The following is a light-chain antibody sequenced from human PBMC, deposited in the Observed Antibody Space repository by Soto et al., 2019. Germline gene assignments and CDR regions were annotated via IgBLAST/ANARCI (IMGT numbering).Light chain of an antibody. CDR3: QQYYRPWT. Sequence: DIVMTQSPDSLAVSLGERATINCKSSQSVLSSSNNKNYLAWYQQKPGQPPKLLIYWASTRESGVPDRFSGSGSGTDFTRTISSLQADDVAVYYCQQYYRPWTFGPGTKVEIK. CDR2: WAS. V-gene: IGKV4-1*01. CDR1: QSVLSSSNNKNY. J-gene: IGKJ1*01.